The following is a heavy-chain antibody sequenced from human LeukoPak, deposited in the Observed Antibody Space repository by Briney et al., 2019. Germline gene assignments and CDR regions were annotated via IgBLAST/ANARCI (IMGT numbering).Heavy chain of an antibody. D-gene: IGHD3-10*01. CDR1: GGTFSSYA. Sequence: GSSVKVSCKASGGTFSSYAISWVRQAPGQGLEWMGGIIPIFGTANYAQKFQGRVTITADESTSTAYMELSSLRSEDTAVYYCARTYYGSGSYPTGYYYYMDVWGKGTTVTISS. CDR3: ARTYYGSGSYPTGYYYYMDV. V-gene: IGHV1-69*01. J-gene: IGHJ6*03. CDR2: IIPIFGTA.